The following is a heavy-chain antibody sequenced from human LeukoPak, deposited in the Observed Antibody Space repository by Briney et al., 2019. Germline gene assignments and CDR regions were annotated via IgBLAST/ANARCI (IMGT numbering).Heavy chain of an antibody. CDR3: ARASSLVVVIDYYGMDV. Sequence: GGSLRLSCAASGFTFSDYYMSWIRQAPGKGLEWVSYINSSSSYTNLAYSVKGRFTISIDNDKNSLYLQMNSLRAEDTAVYYCARASSLVVVIDYYGMDVWGQGTTVTV. CDR2: INSSSSYT. J-gene: IGHJ6*02. D-gene: IGHD3-22*01. V-gene: IGHV3-11*03. CDR1: GFTFSDYY.